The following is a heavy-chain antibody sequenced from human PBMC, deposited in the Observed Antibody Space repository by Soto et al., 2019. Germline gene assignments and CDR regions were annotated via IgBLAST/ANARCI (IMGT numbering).Heavy chain of an antibody. D-gene: IGHD4-17*01. V-gene: IGHV1-18*01. Sequence: ASVKVSCKASGYTLTSYGISWVRQAPGQGLEWMGWINPYNGNTNYAQKLQGRVTVTTDTSTSTAYMELRSLRSDDTAVYYCARGGDYNWFDPWGQGTLVTVSS. J-gene: IGHJ5*02. CDR1: GYTLTSYG. CDR2: INPYNGNT. CDR3: ARGGDYNWFDP.